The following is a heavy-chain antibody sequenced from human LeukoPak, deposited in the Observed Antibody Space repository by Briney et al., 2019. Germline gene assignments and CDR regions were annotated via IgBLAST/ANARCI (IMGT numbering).Heavy chain of an antibody. Sequence: SETLSLTCTVSGGSISSSPYDWVWIRQPPGKGLEWIGTIYYSGSTFYNPSLKSRLTISVDTSKNQFSLDLSSVTAADTAVYYCARVRNNQIDYWGQGTLVTVSS. CDR3: ARVRNNQIDY. CDR1: GGSISSSPYD. V-gene: IGHV4-39*01. D-gene: IGHD1/OR15-1a*01. J-gene: IGHJ4*02. CDR2: IYYSGST.